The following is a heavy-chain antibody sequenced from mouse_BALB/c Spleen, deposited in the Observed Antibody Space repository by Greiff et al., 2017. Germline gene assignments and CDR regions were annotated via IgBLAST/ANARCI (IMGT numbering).Heavy chain of an antibody. V-gene: IGHV1-14*01. CDR3: AGGYYGSSWGAMDY. CDR2: INPYNDGT. J-gene: IGHJ4*01. Sequence: VQLKQSGPELVKPGASVKMSCKASGYTFTSYVMHWVKQKPGQGLEWIGYINPYNDGTKYNEKVKGKATLTSDKSSSTAYMELSSLTSEDSAVYYCAGGYYGSSWGAMDYWGQGTSVTVSS. D-gene: IGHD1-1*01. CDR1: GYTFTSYV.